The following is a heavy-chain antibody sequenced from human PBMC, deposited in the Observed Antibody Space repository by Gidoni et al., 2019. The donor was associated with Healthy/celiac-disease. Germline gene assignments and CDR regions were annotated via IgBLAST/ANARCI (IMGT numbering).Heavy chain of an antibody. CDR1: GGSLSSHY. Sequence: QVQLQVSGPGLVKPSATLSLTCTVSGGSLSSHYWSWIRQPPGKGLEWSGYIYYSGSTNYNPAIKSRVTRSVDTSKNQYTLKLSSVTAADTAGYYWAGLWADKYQLAWSAFDYWGQGTLVTVSS. V-gene: IGHV4-59*11. CDR2: IYYSGST. D-gene: IGHD2-2*01. CDR3: AGLWADKYQLAWSAFDY. J-gene: IGHJ4*02.